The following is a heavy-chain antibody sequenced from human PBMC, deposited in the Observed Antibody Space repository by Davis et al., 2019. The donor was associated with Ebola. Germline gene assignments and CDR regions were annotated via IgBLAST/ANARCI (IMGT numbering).Heavy chain of an antibody. CDR1: GGSISSYY. D-gene: IGHD6-6*01. CDR3: ARGRARLDY. CDR2: IYYSGST. V-gene: IGHV4-59*12. J-gene: IGHJ4*02. Sequence: MPGGSLRLSCTVSGGSISSYYWSWIRQPPGKGLEWIGYIYYSGSTNYNPSLKSRVTISVDTSKNQFSLKLNSVTAADTAVYYCARGRARLDYWGQGTLVTVSS.